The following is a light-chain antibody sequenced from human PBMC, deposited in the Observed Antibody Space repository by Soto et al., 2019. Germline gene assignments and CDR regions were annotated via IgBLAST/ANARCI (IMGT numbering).Light chain of an antibody. CDR2: GAS. CDR3: HQYAGSPRT. CDR1: QRVAGTY. Sequence: EMVLTQSPGTLSLSPGERATLSCRASQRVAGTYLAWYQQKPGQAPSLLIYGASGRATGIPDRFGGGGSGTDFTLTISRLEPEDIAVYYCHQYAGSPRTFGQGTKVEI. J-gene: IGKJ1*01. V-gene: IGKV3-20*01.